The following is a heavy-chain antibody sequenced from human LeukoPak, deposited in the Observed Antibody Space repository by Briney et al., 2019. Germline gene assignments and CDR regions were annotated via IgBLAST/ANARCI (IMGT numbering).Heavy chain of an antibody. J-gene: IGHJ4*02. D-gene: IGHD3-10*01. V-gene: IGHV3-23*01. Sequence: GGSLRLSCAASGFTFSNYALGWVRQAPGKGLEWVSTICGSGSCTYYADSVKGRFTISRDNSRNTLSLQMNSLRVEDAALYYCAKHDLSGSYLVYWGQGTLVTVSS. CDR1: GFTFSNYA. CDR3: AKHDLSGSYLVY. CDR2: ICGSGSCT.